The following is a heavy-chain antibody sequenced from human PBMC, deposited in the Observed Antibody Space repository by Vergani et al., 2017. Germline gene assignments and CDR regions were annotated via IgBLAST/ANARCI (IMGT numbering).Heavy chain of an antibody. CDR3: ARDLRGLVIDFDY. J-gene: IGHJ4*02. Sequence: HVQMVESGGGVVQPGRSLRLSCAVSGFRFSDYGMHRVRQAPGRGLEWVAVIWYDGSNKYYADSVKGRFTISRDNSKNTLYLQMNSLRAEDTAVYYCARDLRGLVIDFDYWGQGTLVTVSS. CDR2: IWYDGSNK. V-gene: IGHV3-33*08. D-gene: IGHD1-26*01. CDR1: GFRFSDYG.